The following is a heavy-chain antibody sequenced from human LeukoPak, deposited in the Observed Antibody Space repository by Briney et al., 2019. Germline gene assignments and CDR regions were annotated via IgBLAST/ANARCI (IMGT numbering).Heavy chain of an antibody. Sequence: ASVKVSCKASGYTFTSYGISWVRQAPGQGLEWMGWISAYNGNTNYAQKLQGRVTMTTDTSTSTPYMELRSLRSDDTAVYYCGRAADSGSYYNSGFDYWGQGTLVTVSS. D-gene: IGHD3-10*01. CDR3: GRAADSGSYYNSGFDY. V-gene: IGHV1-18*01. CDR1: GYTFTSYG. J-gene: IGHJ4*02. CDR2: ISAYNGNT.